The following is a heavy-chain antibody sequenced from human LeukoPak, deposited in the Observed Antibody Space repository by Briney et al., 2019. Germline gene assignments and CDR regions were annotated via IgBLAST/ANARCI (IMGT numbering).Heavy chain of an antibody. CDR2: ISSSGSTI. CDR3: ARGVAVAGTTGAY. V-gene: IGHV3-48*04. Sequence: GGSLRLSCAASGFTFSSYSMNWVRQAPGKGLEWVSYISSSGSTIYYADSVKGRFTISRDNAKNSLYLQMNSLRAEDTAVYYCARGVAVAGTTGAYWGQGTLVTVSS. CDR1: GFTFSSYS. J-gene: IGHJ4*02. D-gene: IGHD6-19*01.